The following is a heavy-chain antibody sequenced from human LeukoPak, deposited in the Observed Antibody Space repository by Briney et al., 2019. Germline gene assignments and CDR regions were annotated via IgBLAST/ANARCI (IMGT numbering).Heavy chain of an antibody. V-gene: IGHV3-30*02. Sequence: GGSLRLSCAVSGITFSSYGMHWVRQAPGKGLEWVAFIRYDGSNKYYADSVKGRFTISRDNSKNTLYLQMNSLRGEDTAVYYCARGIAAPGDYFDYWGQGTLVTVSS. CDR1: GITFSSYG. J-gene: IGHJ4*02. D-gene: IGHD6-13*01. CDR2: IRYDGSNK. CDR3: ARGIAAPGDYFDY.